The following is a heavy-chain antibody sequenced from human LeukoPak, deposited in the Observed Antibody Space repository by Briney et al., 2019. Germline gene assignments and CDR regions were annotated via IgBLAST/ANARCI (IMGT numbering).Heavy chain of an antibody. CDR3: ARGTYYDSSGYHFDY. Sequence: GGSLRLSCAVSGLTFSDYRMSWVRQAPGKGLEWVSVLYSGGSIYYAESVKGRFTISRDNSRNTLYLQMNSLRAEDTAVYYCARGTYYDSSGYHFDYWGQGTLVTVSS. CDR1: GLTFSDYR. J-gene: IGHJ4*02. CDR2: LYSGGSI. D-gene: IGHD3-22*01. V-gene: IGHV3-53*01.